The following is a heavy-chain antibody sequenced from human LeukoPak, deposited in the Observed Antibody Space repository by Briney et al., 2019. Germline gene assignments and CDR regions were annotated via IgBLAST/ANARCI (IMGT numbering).Heavy chain of an antibody. V-gene: IGHV3-48*01. Sequence: GGSLRLFCAASGFTFSSYSMDWVRQAPGKGLEWVSYIISSSSTIYYADSVKGRFTISRDNTKSSLYLQMHRLRAEDTAVYYCAKGATMIVVDYFDYWGRGTLVTVSS. CDR2: IISSSSTI. D-gene: IGHD3-22*01. CDR3: AKGATMIVVDYFDY. CDR1: GFTFSSYS. J-gene: IGHJ4*02.